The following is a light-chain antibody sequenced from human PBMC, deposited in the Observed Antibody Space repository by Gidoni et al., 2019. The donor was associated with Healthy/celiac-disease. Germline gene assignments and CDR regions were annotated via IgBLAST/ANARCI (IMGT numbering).Light chain of an antibody. V-gene: IGKV2-28*01. CDR1: QSLLHSNGYNY. Sequence: DTVMTQSPLSLLVTPGEPASISCRSSQSLLHSNGYNYLDWYLQKPGQSPQLLIYLGSNRASGGPDRFSGSGSGTDFTLKSSRVEAEEVGVYYCMQALQTPRTFGQGTKLEIK. CDR3: MQALQTPRT. CDR2: LGS. J-gene: IGKJ2*01.